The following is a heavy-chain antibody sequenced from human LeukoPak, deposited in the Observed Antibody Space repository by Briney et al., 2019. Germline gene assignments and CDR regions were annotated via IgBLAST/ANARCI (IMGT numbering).Heavy chain of an antibody. J-gene: IGHJ4*02. CDR2: IWYNGNNK. CDR3: AKVGERRDGYSYFDY. Sequence: GRSLRLSCAASGFTFSSYGMHWVRQAPGKGLEWVAVIWYNGNNKYYADSVKGRFTISRDNSKNTLYLQMNSLRAEDTAVYYCAKVGERRDGYSYFDYWGQGTLVTVSS. CDR1: GFTFSSYG. V-gene: IGHV3-33*06. D-gene: IGHD5-24*01.